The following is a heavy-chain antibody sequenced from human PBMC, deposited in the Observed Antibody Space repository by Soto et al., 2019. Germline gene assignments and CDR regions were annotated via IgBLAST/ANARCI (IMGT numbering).Heavy chain of an antibody. CDR1: GSTFIGYY. V-gene: IGHV1-69-2*01. Sequence: GASVKVSCKVSGSTFIGYYIHWVQQAPGKGLEWVGFVDPKDGETIYAEKFQGRISLTADRSRDTAYMELSSLTSDDTAVYFCATVGHCGGGSCPPRNWFDPWGQGTLVTVSS. J-gene: IGHJ5*02. CDR3: ATVGHCGGGSCPPRNWFDP. CDR2: VDPKDGET. D-gene: IGHD2-15*01.